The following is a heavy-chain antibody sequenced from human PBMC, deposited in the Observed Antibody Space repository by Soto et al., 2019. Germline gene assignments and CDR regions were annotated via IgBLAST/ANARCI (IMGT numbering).Heavy chain of an antibody. V-gene: IGHV4-59*01. CDR2: IHKTGST. Sequence: TSETLSLNCTVSGDSISSYYWSWLRQPPGKGLEWIGYIHKTGSTNYNPSLESRVSISLDTSNNRFSLKMSSVTATDTAVYYCARDANREGAVGFEYWGQGSLVTVSS. D-gene: IGHD1-26*01. CDR1: GDSISSYY. CDR3: ARDANREGAVGFEY. J-gene: IGHJ4*02.